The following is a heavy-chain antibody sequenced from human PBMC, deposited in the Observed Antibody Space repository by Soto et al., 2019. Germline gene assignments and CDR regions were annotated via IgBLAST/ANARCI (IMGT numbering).Heavy chain of an antibody. V-gene: IGHV4-30-4*01. Sequence: QVQLQESGPGLVKPSQTLSLTCTVSGGSTSSDNYWSWIRQPPGKGLEWIGHIYYSGNTDYNPSLKSRRAISIDTSKNHCSLKLSSVTAADTAVYFCAREGGESSDGLYYFDSWGQGSLVTVSS. CDR3: AREGGESSDGLYYFDS. CDR2: IYYSGNT. J-gene: IGHJ4*02. CDR1: GGSTSSDNY. D-gene: IGHD3-16*01.